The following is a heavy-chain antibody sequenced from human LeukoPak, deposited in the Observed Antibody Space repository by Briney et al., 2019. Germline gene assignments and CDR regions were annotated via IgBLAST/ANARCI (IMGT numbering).Heavy chain of an antibody. D-gene: IGHD3-22*01. CDR2: IYTSGST. CDR3: ARGTIIAGPDY. CDR1: GGSTSSYY. V-gene: IGHV4-4*07. Sequence: PSETLSLTCTVSGGSTSSYYRSWIRQPAGKGLEWIGRIYTSGSTNYNPSLKSRVTMSVDTSKNQFSLKLSSVTAADTAVYYCARGTIIAGPDYWGQGTLVTVSS. J-gene: IGHJ4*02.